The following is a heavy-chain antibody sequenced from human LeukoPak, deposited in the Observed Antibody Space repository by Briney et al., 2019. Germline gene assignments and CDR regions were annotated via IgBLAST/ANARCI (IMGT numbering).Heavy chain of an antibody. CDR2: IISIFGTA. J-gene: IGHJ4*02. CDR1: GGTFSSYA. CDR3: ARAGFTGSWEPFFDY. D-gene: IGHD1-26*01. Sequence: SVTVSCKASGGTFSSYAISWVRQAPGQGLESMGGIISIFGTANYAQKFQGRVTITTDESTSTAYMELSSLRSEDTAVYYCARAGFTGSWEPFFDYWGQGTLVTVSS. V-gene: IGHV1-69*05.